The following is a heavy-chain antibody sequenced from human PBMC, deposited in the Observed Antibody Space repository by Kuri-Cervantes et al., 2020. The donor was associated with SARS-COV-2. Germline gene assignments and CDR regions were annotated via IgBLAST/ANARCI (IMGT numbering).Heavy chain of an antibody. CDR1: GFKFSRTD. V-gene: IGHV3-30-3*01. Sequence: GESLKISCAASGFKFSRTDMHWVRQAPGKGLEWVAFISYDGGNKYYADSVKGRFTTSRGNSKNTLYLQMSSLRAEDTAVYFCARGEVGEAYYDFWSGYYSGCVDYWGQGTLVTVSS. J-gene: IGHJ4*02. D-gene: IGHD3-3*01. CDR2: ISYDGGNK. CDR3: ARGEVGEAYYDFWSGYYSGCVDY.